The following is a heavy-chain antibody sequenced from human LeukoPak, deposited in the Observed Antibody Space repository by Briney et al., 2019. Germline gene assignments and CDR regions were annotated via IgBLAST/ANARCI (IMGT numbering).Heavy chain of an antibody. J-gene: IGHJ5*02. CDR2: IYPGDSDT. V-gene: IGHV5-51*01. CDR1: GYSFTNYW. D-gene: IGHD3-22*01. Sequence: GESLKISCKGSGYSFTNYWIGWVRQMPGKGLEWMGIIYPGDSDTRYSPSFQGQVTISADKSISTAYLQWSSLKASDTAMYYCARHSLPYYYDSSGLNWFDPWGQGTLVTVSS. CDR3: ARHSLPYYYDSSGLNWFDP.